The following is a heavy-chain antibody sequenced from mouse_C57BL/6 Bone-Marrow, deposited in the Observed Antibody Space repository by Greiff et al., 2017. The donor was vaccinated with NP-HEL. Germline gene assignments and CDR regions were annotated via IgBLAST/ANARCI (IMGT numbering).Heavy chain of an antibody. CDR1: GFTFSDYY. CDR3: ARGPHYYGSSYPWFAY. Sequence: DVMLVESEGGLVQPGSSMKLSCTASGFTFSDYYMAWVRQVPEKGLEWVANINYDGSSTYYLDSLKSRFIISRDNAKNILYLQMSSLKSEDTATYYCARGPHYYGSSYPWFAYWGQGTLVTVSA. V-gene: IGHV5-16*01. D-gene: IGHD1-1*01. J-gene: IGHJ3*01. CDR2: INYDGSST.